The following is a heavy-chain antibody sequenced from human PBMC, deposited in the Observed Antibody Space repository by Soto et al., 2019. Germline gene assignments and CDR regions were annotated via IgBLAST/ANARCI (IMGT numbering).Heavy chain of an antibody. J-gene: IGHJ3*02. V-gene: IGHV4-59*01. Sequence: SETLSLTCSVSGGYISGYYWSWIRQPPGKGLEWIRYFHYSRSTNYNPSHKSRVTISVDTSKNQFSLNPSSVTAADTAVYYCARTYTDAFDIWGQGTMVTVSS. CDR1: GGYISGYY. D-gene: IGHD2-2*02. CDR3: ARTYTDAFDI. CDR2: FHYSRST.